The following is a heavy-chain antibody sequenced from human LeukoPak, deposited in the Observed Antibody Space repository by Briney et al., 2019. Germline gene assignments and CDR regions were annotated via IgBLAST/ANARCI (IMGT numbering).Heavy chain of an antibody. V-gene: IGHV5-51*01. D-gene: IGHD1-26*01. Sequence: GESLKISCKGSGYSFTSYWIGWVRQMPGKGLEWMGIIYPGDSDTRYSPSFQGQVTTSADKSISTAYLQWSSLKASDTAMYYCARLADPYSGSDPAQAYAFDIWGQGTMVTVSS. CDR2: IYPGDSDT. CDR3: ARLADPYSGSDPAQAYAFDI. J-gene: IGHJ3*02. CDR1: GYSFTSYW.